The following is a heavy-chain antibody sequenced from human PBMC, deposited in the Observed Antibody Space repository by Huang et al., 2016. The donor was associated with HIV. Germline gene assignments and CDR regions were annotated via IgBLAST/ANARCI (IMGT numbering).Heavy chain of an antibody. J-gene: IGHJ5*02. CDR3: ARGPLHRAIMNWGEGFDDGWRTGFDP. CDR2: ANPRSGNT. D-gene: IGHD7-27*01. CDR1: GYTFSFHD. Sequence: SGYTFSFHDVHWVRQVSGQGLEWMGWANPRSGNTGYERKFQGRVTMTTNTSVTTAYMELRSLTSEDTAVYFCARGPLHRAIMNWGEGFDDGWRTGFDPWGQGTLAIVTS. V-gene: IGHV1-8*01.